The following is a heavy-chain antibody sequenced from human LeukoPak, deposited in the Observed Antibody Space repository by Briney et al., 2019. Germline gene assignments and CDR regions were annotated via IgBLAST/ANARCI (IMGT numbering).Heavy chain of an antibody. D-gene: IGHD4-17*01. Sequence: GGSLRLSCAATGFTFSNAWMSWVRQVPGKGLEWVGRIKRKTDGGTIDYGAAVKGRFTVSRDDSKNTLYLQMDSLKSEDTAVYYCTTYDYGDYYFFYGMDVWGQGTTVTVSS. CDR1: GFTFSNAW. CDR3: TTYDYGDYYFFYGMDV. CDR2: IKRKTDGGTI. V-gene: IGHV3-15*01. J-gene: IGHJ6*02.